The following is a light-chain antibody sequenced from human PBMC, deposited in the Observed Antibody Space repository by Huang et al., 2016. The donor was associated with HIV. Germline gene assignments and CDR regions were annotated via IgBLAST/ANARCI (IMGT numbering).Light chain of an antibody. V-gene: IGKV3-11*01. CDR1: QSVGNY. J-gene: IGKJ5*01. CDR3: QQRRKWPIT. Sequence: EIVFTQSPATLSLSPGERATLSCRASQSVGNYLVWYQQRPGQAPRLLIYDASYRAAGVPARFSGSGSGTDFTLIVSSLEPEDSAVYYCQQRRKWPITFGQGTRLEIK. CDR2: DAS.